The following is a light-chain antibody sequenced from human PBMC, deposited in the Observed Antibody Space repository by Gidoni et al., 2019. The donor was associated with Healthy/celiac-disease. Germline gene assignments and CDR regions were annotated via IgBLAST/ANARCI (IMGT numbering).Light chain of an antibody. CDR3: QQYNSYSRT. CDR1: QSISSW. Sequence: DIQMTQSPSTLYASVGARVTITCRASQSISSWLAWYQQTPGKAPKLLIYKASSLERGVPSRFRGRGSGTEFTLTISSLQPDDFATYYCQQYNSYSRTFGQGTKVEIK. V-gene: IGKV1-5*03. J-gene: IGKJ1*01. CDR2: KAS.